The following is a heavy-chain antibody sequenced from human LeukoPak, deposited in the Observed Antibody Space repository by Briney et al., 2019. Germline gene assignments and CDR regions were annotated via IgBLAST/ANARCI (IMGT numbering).Heavy chain of an antibody. CDR1: GYTFTNYD. CDR2: MNPNSANT. Sequence: ASVKVSCKTSGYTFTNYDINWVRQATGQGLEWMGWMNPNSANTGYAQKFQGRVTMTRDTSISTAYMELSRLRSDDTAVYYCARDEYYDSSGYDIPDYNWFDPWGQGTLVTVSS. V-gene: IGHV1-8*01. CDR3: ARDEYYDSSGYDIPDYNWFDP. D-gene: IGHD3-22*01. J-gene: IGHJ5*02.